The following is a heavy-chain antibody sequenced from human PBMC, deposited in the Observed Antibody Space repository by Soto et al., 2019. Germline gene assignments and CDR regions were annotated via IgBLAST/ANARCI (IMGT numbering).Heavy chain of an antibody. Sequence: PGESLKISCQASGYNFTTSYIGWVRQMPGKGLGWMGIIHPGDSDSIYSPSFQGQVTFSADTSITTAYLQWSSLKASDTAIFYCARLAYYYDDTNYYHDVFDLWGQGTLVTVSS. V-gene: IGHV5-51*01. CDR3: ARLAYYYDDTNYYHDVFDL. CDR2: IHPGDSDS. J-gene: IGHJ3*01. CDR1: GYNFTTSY. D-gene: IGHD3-22*01.